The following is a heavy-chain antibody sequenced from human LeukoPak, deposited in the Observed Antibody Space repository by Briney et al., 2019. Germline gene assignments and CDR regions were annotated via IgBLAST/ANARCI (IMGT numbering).Heavy chain of an antibody. D-gene: IGHD3-3*01. Sequence: GGSLRLSCAASGFTFSSYSMNWVRQAPGKGLEWVSSISSSSSYIYYADSVKGRFTISRDNAKNSLYLQMNSLRAEDTAVYYCARVPSYDFWSGPLDYWGQGTLVTVSS. CDR2: ISSSSSYI. CDR3: ARVPSYDFWSGPLDY. V-gene: IGHV3-21*01. J-gene: IGHJ4*02. CDR1: GFTFSSYS.